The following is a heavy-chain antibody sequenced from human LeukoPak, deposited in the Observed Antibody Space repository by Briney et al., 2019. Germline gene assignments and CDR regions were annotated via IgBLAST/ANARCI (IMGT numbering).Heavy chain of an antibody. J-gene: IGHJ3*02. Sequence: GESQKISCKGSGYSFTSYWIGWVRQMPGKGLEWMGIIYPGDSDTRYSPSFQGQVTISADKSISTAYLQWSSLKASDTAMYYCARPYDSSGYSGLGAFDIWGQGTMVTVSS. V-gene: IGHV5-51*01. CDR1: GYSFTSYW. CDR2: IYPGDSDT. D-gene: IGHD3-22*01. CDR3: ARPYDSSGYSGLGAFDI.